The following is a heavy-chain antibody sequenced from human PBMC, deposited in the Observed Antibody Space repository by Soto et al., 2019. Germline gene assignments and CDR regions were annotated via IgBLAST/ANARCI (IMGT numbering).Heavy chain of an antibody. J-gene: IGHJ5*02. D-gene: IGHD5-12*01. Sequence: SETLSLTCTVSGDSISSGGYYWSWIPQHPGKGLEYIGYIYHSGSTYYNPSLKSRVAMSVDTSKNQFSLKLTSVTAADTAVYYCARDYSGYGWFDPWGQGTLVTVSS. CDR1: GDSISSGGYY. CDR3: ARDYSGYGWFDP. V-gene: IGHV4-31*03. CDR2: IYHSGST.